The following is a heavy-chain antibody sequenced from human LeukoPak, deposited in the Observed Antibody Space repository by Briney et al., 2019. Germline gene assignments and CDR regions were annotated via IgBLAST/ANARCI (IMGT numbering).Heavy chain of an antibody. CDR3: ARDKHYYDSSNYV. CDR1: GFTFNDYG. Sequence: GGSLRLSCAASGFTFNDYGMSWVRQGPGKGLEWVSGINWNGGTTGYADSVRGRFTISRDNAKNSLYLQMNSLRAEDTALYYCARDKHYYDSSNYVWGQGTLVNVSS. CDR2: INWNGGTT. J-gene: IGHJ4*02. D-gene: IGHD3-22*01. V-gene: IGHV3-20*04.